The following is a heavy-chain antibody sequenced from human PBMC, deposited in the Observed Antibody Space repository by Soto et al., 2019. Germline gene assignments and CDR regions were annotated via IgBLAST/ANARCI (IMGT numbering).Heavy chain of an antibody. J-gene: IGHJ4*02. CDR1: GFGFSSYA. D-gene: IGHD3-16*01. V-gene: IGHV3-23*01. Sequence: GGFLRLACAASGFGFSSYAMSWARQAPGKGLEWVSGITPGGGTTNYADSVKGRFTISRDNSNNTLYLETNSLRVEDTAIYYCAKDRGGEFTSSRYFDYWGQGTLVTVSS. CDR2: ITPGGGTT. CDR3: AKDRGGEFTSSRYFDY.